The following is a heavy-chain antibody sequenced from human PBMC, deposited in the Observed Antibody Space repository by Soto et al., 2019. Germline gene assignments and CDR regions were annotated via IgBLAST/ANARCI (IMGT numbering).Heavy chain of an antibody. Sequence: QLQLQESGPGLVKPSETLSLTCTVSGGSTSSSNYQWVWIRQPPGKGLEWIGNVYYNGNTYYKASLKSRVTISVDMSNNQFSLKLKAVTAADTAVYYCARLSGSYNDRYFDYWGQGTLVTVSS. CDR1: GGSTSSSNYQ. J-gene: IGHJ4*02. V-gene: IGHV4-39*01. CDR2: VYYNGNT. D-gene: IGHD1-26*01. CDR3: ARLSGSYNDRYFDY.